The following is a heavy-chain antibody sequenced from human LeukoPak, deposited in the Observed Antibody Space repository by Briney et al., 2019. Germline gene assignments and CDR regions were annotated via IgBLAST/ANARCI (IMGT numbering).Heavy chain of an antibody. V-gene: IGHV3-21*01. CDR3: ASRYDFWSGYSLYYYMDV. Sequence: GGSLRLSCAASGFTFTNYAMSWVRQAPGKGLEWVSSISSSSSYIYYADSVKGRFTISRDNAKNSLYLQMNSLRAEDTAVYYCASRYDFWSGYSLYYYMDVWGKGTTVTVSS. CDR2: ISSSSSYI. D-gene: IGHD3-3*01. CDR1: GFTFTNYA. J-gene: IGHJ6*03.